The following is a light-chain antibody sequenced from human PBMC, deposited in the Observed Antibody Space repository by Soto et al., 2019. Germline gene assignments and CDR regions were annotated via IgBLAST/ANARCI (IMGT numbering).Light chain of an antibody. J-gene: IGKJ4*01. V-gene: IGKV3-20*01. Sequence: EIVLTQSPGTLSLSPGERATLSCRASQSVSSSYLAWYHQKPGQAPRLLIYGASTRATGGQDRFSGSGSETDFSLTISRLESEDFAVYYCQQYSSSPLTFGGGTKVEIK. CDR1: QSVSSSY. CDR3: QQYSSSPLT. CDR2: GAS.